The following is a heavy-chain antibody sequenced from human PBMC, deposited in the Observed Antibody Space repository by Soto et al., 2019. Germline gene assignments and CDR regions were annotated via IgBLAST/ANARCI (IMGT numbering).Heavy chain of an antibody. J-gene: IGHJ5*02. Sequence: SLTCTVSGGAVSSVSYYWSCIRQPPGKGLEWIGYIYYRGSTNYNPSLKSRVTISVDTSKNQFSLKLRSVTAADTAVYYCARGIAVAGTFWFDTWGQGTLVTVSS. D-gene: IGHD6-19*01. CDR2: IYYRGST. CDR1: GGAVSSVSYY. CDR3: ARGIAVAGTFWFDT. V-gene: IGHV4-61*01.